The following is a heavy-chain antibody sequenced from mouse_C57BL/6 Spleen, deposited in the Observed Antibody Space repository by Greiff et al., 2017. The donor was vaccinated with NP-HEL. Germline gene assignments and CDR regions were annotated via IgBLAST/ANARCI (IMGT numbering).Heavy chain of an antibody. CDR3: ARGDGYDYWYFDV. D-gene: IGHD2-2*01. J-gene: IGHJ1*03. V-gene: IGHV1-76*01. CDR2: IYPGSGNT. CDR1: GYTFTDYY. Sequence: QVQLKQSGAELVRPGASVKLSCKASGYTFTDYYINWVKQRPGQGLEWIARIYPGSGNTYHNEKFKGKATLTAEKSSSTAYMQLSSLTSEDAAVYFCARGDGYDYWYFDVWGTGTTVTVSS.